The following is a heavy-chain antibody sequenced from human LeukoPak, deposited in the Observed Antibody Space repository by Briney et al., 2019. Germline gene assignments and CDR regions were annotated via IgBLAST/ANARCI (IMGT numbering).Heavy chain of an antibody. V-gene: IGHV4-30-2*01. CDR3: ARARWLQFPPFDY. CDR1: GGSISSGGYS. D-gene: IGHD5-24*01. Sequence: TSQTLSLTCAVSGGSISSGGYSWSWIRQPPGKGLEWIGYIYHSGSTYYNPSLKSRVTISVDTSKNQFSLKLSSVTAADTAVYYCARARWLQFPPFDYWGQGTLVTVSS. J-gene: IGHJ4*02. CDR2: IYHSGST.